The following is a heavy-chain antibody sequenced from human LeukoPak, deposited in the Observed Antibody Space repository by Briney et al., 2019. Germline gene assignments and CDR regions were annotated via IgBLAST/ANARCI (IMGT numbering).Heavy chain of an antibody. Sequence: GGSLRLSCAASGFTVSSNYMSWVRQAPGKGLEWFSFIYSGGSTYYADSVKGRFTISRDNSKNTLYLQMNSLRAEDTAVYYCARDYGEYYYDSSGYYGGFDYWGQGTLVTVSS. CDR3: ARDYGEYYYDSSGYYGGFDY. J-gene: IGHJ4*02. CDR1: GFTVSSNY. D-gene: IGHD3-22*01. CDR2: IYSGGST. V-gene: IGHV3-66*01.